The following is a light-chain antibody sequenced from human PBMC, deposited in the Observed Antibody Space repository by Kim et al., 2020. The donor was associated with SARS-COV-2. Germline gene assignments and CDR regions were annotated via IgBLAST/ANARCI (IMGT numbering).Light chain of an antibody. V-gene: IGLV2-14*03. CDR3: CSYTTRDTYF. CDR1: SSDVGAYNY. Sequence: QSALTQPASVSGSPGQSIAISCTGTSSDVGAYNYVSWYQQHPDKATKLMIYDVSERPSGVSYRFSGSKSGNTAYLTISGLQAEDEADYYCCSYTTRDTYFFGTGTKVTVL. CDR2: DVS. J-gene: IGLJ1*01.